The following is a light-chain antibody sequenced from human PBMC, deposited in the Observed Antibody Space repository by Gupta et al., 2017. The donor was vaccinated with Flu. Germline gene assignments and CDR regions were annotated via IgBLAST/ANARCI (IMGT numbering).Light chain of an antibody. V-gene: IGKV1-39*01. Sequence: GDRVTITCRASQSISSYLNWYQQKPGKAPKLLIYAASSLQSGVPSRFSGSGSGTDFTLTISSLQPEDFATYYCQQSYTTSVTFGQGTKLEIK. CDR2: AAS. CDR3: QQSYTTSVT. J-gene: IGKJ2*01. CDR1: QSISSY.